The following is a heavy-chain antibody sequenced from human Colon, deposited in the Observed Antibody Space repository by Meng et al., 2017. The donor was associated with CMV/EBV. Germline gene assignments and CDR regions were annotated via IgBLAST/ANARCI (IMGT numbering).Heavy chain of an antibody. Sequence: TASGYTFTGYYMHWVRQAPGQGLEWMGRINPNSGGTNYAQKFQGRVTMTRDTSISTAYMELSRLTSDDTAVYYCARVPLGATTSLDYWGQGTLVTVSS. CDR1: GYTFTGYY. CDR2: INPNSGGT. CDR3: ARVPLGATTSLDY. J-gene: IGHJ4*02. V-gene: IGHV1-2*06. D-gene: IGHD1-26*01.